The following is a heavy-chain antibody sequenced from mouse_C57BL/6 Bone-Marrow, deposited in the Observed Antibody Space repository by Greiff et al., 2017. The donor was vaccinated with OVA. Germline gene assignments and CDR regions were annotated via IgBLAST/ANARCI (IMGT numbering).Heavy chain of an antibody. CDR3: ARAPYYGSRTEYYLDY. CDR1: GYTFTDYN. CDR2: INPNNGGT. J-gene: IGHJ2*01. V-gene: IGHV1-18*01. Sequence: EVKVVESGPELVKPGASVKIPCKASGYTFTDYNMDWVKQSHGKSLEWIGDINPNNGGTIYNQKFKGKATLTVDKSSSTAYMELRSLTSEDTAVYYCARAPYYGSRTEYYLDYWGQGTTLTVSS. D-gene: IGHD1-1*01.